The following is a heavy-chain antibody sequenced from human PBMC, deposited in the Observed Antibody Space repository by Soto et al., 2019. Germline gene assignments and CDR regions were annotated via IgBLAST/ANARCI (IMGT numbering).Heavy chain of an antibody. V-gene: IGHV3-53*02. CDR2: IYSGGST. Sequence: EVQLVETGGGLIQPGGSLRLSCAASGFTVSSNYMSWVRQAPGKGLEWVSVIYSGGSTYYDDSAKGRFTISRENSKNTLYVQINSMRADATAVYYCASGHRGWPDYFDYWGQGTLVTVSS. D-gene: IGHD6-19*01. CDR3: ASGHRGWPDYFDY. CDR1: GFTVSSNY. J-gene: IGHJ4*02.